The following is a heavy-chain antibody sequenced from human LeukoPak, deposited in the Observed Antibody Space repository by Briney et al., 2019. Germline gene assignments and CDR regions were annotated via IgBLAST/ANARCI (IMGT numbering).Heavy chain of an antibody. V-gene: IGHV1-2*02. CDR2: INPNSGGT. D-gene: IGHD3-22*01. CDR3: AREGSVQTYYYDSSGYRDAFDI. CDR1: GYTITGYY. Sequence: GASVKVSCKASGYTITGYYMHWVRQAPGQGLEWMGWINPNSGGTNYAQKFQGRVTMTRDTSISTAYMELSRLRSDDTAVYYCAREGSVQTYYYDSSGYRDAFDIWGQGTMVTVSS. J-gene: IGHJ3*02.